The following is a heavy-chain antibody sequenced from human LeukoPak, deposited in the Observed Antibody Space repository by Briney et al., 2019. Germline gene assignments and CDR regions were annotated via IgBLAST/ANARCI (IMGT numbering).Heavy chain of an antibody. CDR3: ARAPYSSSWYVYYFDF. Sequence: SETLSLTCTVSGGSISSYYRSWIRQPPGKGLEWIGYIYYSGSTNYNPSLKSRVTISVDTSKNQFSLKLSSVTAADTAVYYCARAPYSSSWYVYYFDFWGQGTLVTVSS. V-gene: IGHV4-59*01. J-gene: IGHJ4*02. D-gene: IGHD6-13*01. CDR1: GGSISSYY. CDR2: IYYSGST.